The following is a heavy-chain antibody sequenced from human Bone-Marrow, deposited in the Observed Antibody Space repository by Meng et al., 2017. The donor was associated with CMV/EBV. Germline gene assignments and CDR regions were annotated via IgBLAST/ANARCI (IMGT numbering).Heavy chain of an antibody. CDR3: AHRPTEGLFDY. Sequence: QTTLKSPCPAPLKPTQTLTLPCTFSGFSLNSNGMGVGWIRQPPGKALEWLALIYWDGDKRYSPSLKSRLTITKDTSNNQVVLTMTNMGPVDTATYFCAHRPTEGLFDYWGQGTLVTVSS. V-gene: IGHV2-5*02. CDR1: GFSLNSNGMG. J-gene: IGHJ4*02. CDR2: IYWDGDK.